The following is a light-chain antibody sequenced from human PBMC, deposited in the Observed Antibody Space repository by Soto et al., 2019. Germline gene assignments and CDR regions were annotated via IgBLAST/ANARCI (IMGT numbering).Light chain of an antibody. J-gene: IGKJ1*01. CDR2: DGS. V-gene: IGKV1-5*01. CDR3: QQHYTYWWT. CDR1: QSISGY. Sequence: DIQMTQSPSTLSASVGDRVTITCRASQSISGYLAWYQQKPGEAPKLLIYDGSTLESGVPSRFSGSGSETQFTLTISSLQPEDFATYYCQQHYTYWWTFGQGTKVDNK.